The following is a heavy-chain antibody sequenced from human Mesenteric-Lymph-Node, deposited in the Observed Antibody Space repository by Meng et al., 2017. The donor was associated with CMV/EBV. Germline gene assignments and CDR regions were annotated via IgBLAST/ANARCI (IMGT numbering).Heavy chain of an antibody. CDR3: AREKTYYDILTGREGMDV. V-gene: IGHV3-21*01. CDR2: ISSSSSYI. J-gene: IGHJ6*02. D-gene: IGHD3-9*01. CDR1: GFTFSNYN. Sequence: GGSLRLSCAASGFTFSNYNMNWVRQAPGKGLEWVSSISSSSSYIYYADSVKGRFTISRDNAKNSLYLQMNSLRAEDTAVYYCAREKTYYDILTGREGMDVWGQGTTVTVSS.